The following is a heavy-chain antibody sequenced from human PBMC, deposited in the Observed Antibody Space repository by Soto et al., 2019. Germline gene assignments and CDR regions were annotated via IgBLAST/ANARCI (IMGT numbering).Heavy chain of an antibody. Sequence: PSETLSLTCTVYGGSIGSYYWSWIRQRPGKELEWIGYIHSTGTTNYNPSLKRRGTISVDTSKNQFSLKLSAVTAADTAVYDGARGYYDGTGSYYHLEHDFDIWGPGTMVTVSS. CDR2: IHSTGTT. CDR1: GGSIGSYY. V-gene: IGHV4-59*01. J-gene: IGHJ3*02. CDR3: ARGYYDGTGSYYHLEHDFDI. D-gene: IGHD3-10*01.